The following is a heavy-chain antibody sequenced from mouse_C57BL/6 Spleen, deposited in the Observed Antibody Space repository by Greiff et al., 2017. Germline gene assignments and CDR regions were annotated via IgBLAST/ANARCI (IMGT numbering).Heavy chain of an antibody. V-gene: IGHV2-6*01. D-gene: IGHD2-4*01. CDR3: ASYDYDGGFAY. CDR1: GFSLTSYG. Sequence: VQRVESGPGLVAPSQRLSITCTVSGFSLTSYGVDWVRQSPGKGLEWLGVIWGVGSTNYNSALKSRLSISKDNSKSQVFLKMNSLQTDDTAMYYCASYDYDGGFAYWGQGTLVTVSA. J-gene: IGHJ3*01. CDR2: IWGVGST.